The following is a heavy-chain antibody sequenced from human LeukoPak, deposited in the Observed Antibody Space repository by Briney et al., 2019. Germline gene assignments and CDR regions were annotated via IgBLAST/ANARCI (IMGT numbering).Heavy chain of an antibody. D-gene: IGHD3-22*01. V-gene: IGHV1-2*06. CDR2: INPNSGGT. CDR1: GYTFTGYY. Sequence: ASVKVSCKASGYTFTGYYMHWVRQARGQGLEWIGRINPNSGGTNYAQKFQGRGTMTRDTSISTAYMELRRLRSEDTAVYYCASGQYYYDSSGDGRNWFDPWGQGTLVTVSS. J-gene: IGHJ5*02. CDR3: ASGQYYYDSSGDGRNWFDP.